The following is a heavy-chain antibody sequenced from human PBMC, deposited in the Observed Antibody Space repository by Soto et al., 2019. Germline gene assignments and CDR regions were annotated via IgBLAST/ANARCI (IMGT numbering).Heavy chain of an antibody. CDR1: GFTFSTYV. CDR3: TRQGSGVVPAAMGVWYYYYGMDV. CDR2: ISSDGNNKYYAT. J-gene: IGHJ6*02. Sequence: GGSLRLSCAASGFTFSTYVMHWVRQAPGKGLEWVAHISSDGNNKYYATAYAASVKGRFTISRDDSKNTAYLQMNSLKTEDTAVYYCTRQGSGVVPAAMGVWYYYYGMDVWGQGTTVTVSS. D-gene: IGHD2-2*01. V-gene: IGHV3-73*01.